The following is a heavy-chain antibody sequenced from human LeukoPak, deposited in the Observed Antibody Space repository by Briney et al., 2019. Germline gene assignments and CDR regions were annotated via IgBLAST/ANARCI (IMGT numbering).Heavy chain of an antibody. CDR2: IYYSGST. CDR1: GGSVSSHY. Sequence: SETLSLTCTVSGGSVSSHYWYWIRQPPGKGLEWIGYIYYSGSTNYNPSLKSRVTISVDKSKNQFSLKLSSVTAADTAVYYCAREGEGYGDSGFDPWGQGTLVTVSS. CDR3: AREGEGYGDSGFDP. J-gene: IGHJ5*02. V-gene: IGHV4-59*02. D-gene: IGHD4-17*01.